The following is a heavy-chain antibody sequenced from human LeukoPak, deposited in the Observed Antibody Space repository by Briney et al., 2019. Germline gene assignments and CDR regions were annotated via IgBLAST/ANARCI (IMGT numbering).Heavy chain of an antibody. D-gene: IGHD1-1*01. CDR2: IYYSGST. Sequence: KPSETLSLTCTVSGGSISSYYWSWIRQPPGKGLEWIGYIYYSGSTNYNPSLKSRVTISVDTSKNQFSLKLSSVTAAHAAVYYCAIKTGTSSYDAFDIWGQGTMVTVSS. CDR1: GGSISSYY. V-gene: IGHV4-59*01. J-gene: IGHJ3*02. CDR3: AIKTGTSSYDAFDI.